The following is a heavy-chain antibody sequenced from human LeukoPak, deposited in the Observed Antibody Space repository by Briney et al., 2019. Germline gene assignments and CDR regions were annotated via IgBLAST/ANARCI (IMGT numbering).Heavy chain of an antibody. Sequence: PGGSLRLSCAASGFTFSSYEMNWVRHAPGKGLERVSYISSSGSTIYYADSVKGRFTISRDNAENSLYLQMNSLRAEDTAVYYCARDSGPGYSSTWYDYWGQGTLVTVSS. CDR2: ISSSGSTI. D-gene: IGHD6-13*01. CDR1: GFTFSSYE. V-gene: IGHV3-48*03. CDR3: ARDSGPGYSSTWYDY. J-gene: IGHJ4*02.